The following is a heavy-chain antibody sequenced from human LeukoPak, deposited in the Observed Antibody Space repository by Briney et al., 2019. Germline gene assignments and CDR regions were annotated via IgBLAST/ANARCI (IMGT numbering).Heavy chain of an antibody. J-gene: IGHJ6*02. D-gene: IGHD1-14*01. V-gene: IGHV3-53*01. CDR1: GFTFSSYS. CDR2: IYSGGST. CDR3: AKVSGGGLYYDGMDV. Sequence: GGSLRLSCAASGFTFSSYSMNWVRQAPGKGLEWVSVIYSGGSTYYADSVKGRFTISRDSSKNTLYLQMNSLRAEDTAVYYCAKVSGGGLYYDGMDVWGQGTTVTVSS.